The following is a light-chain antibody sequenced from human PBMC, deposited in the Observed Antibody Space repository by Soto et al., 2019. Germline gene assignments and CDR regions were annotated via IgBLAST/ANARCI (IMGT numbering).Light chain of an antibody. Sequence: QCVLTQPASVSGAPGHSITISCTGNSSDVGGYNYVSWYQQHPGKAPKLMIYDVSDRPSGISNRFSASKSGNTASLTISGLQAEDEADYYCCSYTSSSTPWVFGTGTKVTVL. CDR1: SSDVGGYNY. CDR3: CSYTSSSTPWV. CDR2: DVS. V-gene: IGLV2-14*03. J-gene: IGLJ1*01.